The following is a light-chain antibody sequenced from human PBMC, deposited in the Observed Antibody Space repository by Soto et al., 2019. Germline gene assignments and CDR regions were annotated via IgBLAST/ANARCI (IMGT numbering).Light chain of an antibody. V-gene: IGKV1-5*03. CDR2: KAS. CDR1: QNVSNW. CDR3: QQYSKEST. Sequence: DVEMTQSTSTLPTSIGDRVTINCRASQNVSNWLAWYQQKPGKAPKLLIYKASRLESGVPSRFSASGSGTDFTLTINSLQSDDFATYFCQQYSKESTFGQGTKLEIK. J-gene: IGKJ2*01.